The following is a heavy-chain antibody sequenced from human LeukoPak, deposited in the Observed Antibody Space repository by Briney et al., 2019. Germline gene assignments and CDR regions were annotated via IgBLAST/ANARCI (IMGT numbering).Heavy chain of an antibody. CDR2: IYYSGTT. V-gene: IGHV4-59*11. Sequence: SETLSLTCTVSGGSIINRFWSWIRQPPGKGLEWIGNIYYSGTTNYNPSLKSRVTISVDTSKNQFSLKLSSVTAADTAVYYCARAKDYHFDYWGQGTLVTVSS. D-gene: IGHD3-10*01. CDR1: GGSIINRF. CDR3: ARAKDYHFDY. J-gene: IGHJ4*02.